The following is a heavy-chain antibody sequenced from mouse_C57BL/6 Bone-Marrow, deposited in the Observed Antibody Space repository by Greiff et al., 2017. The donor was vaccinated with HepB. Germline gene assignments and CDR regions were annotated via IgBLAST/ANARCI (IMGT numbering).Heavy chain of an antibody. V-gene: IGHV5-2*01. CDR3: AIYYGNFDWYFDV. CDR1: EYEFPSHD. Sequence: EVKLVESGGGLVQPGESLKLSCESNEYEFPSHDMSWVRKTPEKRLELVAAINSDGGSTYYPDTMERRFIISRDNTKKTLYLQMSSLRSEDTALYYCAIYYGNFDWYFDVWGTGTTVTVSS. CDR2: INSDGGST. J-gene: IGHJ1*03. D-gene: IGHD2-1*01.